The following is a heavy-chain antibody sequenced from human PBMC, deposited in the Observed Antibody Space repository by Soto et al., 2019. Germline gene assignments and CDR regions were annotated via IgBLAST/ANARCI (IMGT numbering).Heavy chain of an antibody. D-gene: IGHD6-19*01. J-gene: IGHJ4*02. CDR2: FFIGGNT. V-gene: IGHV4-39*01. Sequence: SETLSVTCTVSGGSISSSTYYWGWMRQPPGKGLEWIGSFFIGGNTYYNPSLKSRVTISVDTSKNQFSLKLSSVTAADTAVYYCARVIRLVRLFYYWGQGTLVTVSS. CDR1: GGSISSSTYY. CDR3: ARVIRLVRLFYY.